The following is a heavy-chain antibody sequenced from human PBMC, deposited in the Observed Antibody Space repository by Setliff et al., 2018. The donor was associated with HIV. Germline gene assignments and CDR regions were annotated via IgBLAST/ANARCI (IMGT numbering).Heavy chain of an antibody. CDR2: NYSDGST. CDR1: GFTVSTYY. V-gene: IGHV3-66*02. J-gene: IGHJ4*02. Sequence: GGSLRLSCAASGFTVSTYYMSWVRQAPGKGLEWVSTNYSDGSTYHADSVNGRFALSRDISENALYLQIDSLRPEDTAVYYCARLRLYNSALDYWGQGTLVTVSS. D-gene: IGHD3-10*01. CDR3: ARLRLYNSALDY.